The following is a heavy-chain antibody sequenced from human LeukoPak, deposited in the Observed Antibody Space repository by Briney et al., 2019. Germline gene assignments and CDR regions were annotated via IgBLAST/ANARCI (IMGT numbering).Heavy chain of an antibody. V-gene: IGHV3-11*05. CDR1: GFTISDYY. D-gene: IGHD3-10*01. CDR3: ARVRSSGSPLDY. CDR2: ISKSSSST. Sequence: GGSLRLSCAASGFTISDYYMSWIRHAPGKGLEWVSYISKSSSSTNSADSVKGRFSISRDNAKNSLYLQLNSLTVEDTAVYYCARVRSSGSPLDYWGQGTLVTVSS. J-gene: IGHJ4*02.